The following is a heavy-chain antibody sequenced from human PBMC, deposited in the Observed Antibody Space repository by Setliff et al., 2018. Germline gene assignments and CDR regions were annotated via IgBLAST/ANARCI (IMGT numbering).Heavy chain of an antibody. CDR3: ATVSYSSSRSVGFDP. D-gene: IGHD6-13*01. Sequence: PSETLSLTCTVSDDSITSSNYSLAWVRQPPGKALEWIVNIHHSGKAYYNPSLKSRVTMSVDTSKNHVSLKLSSVTAADTAVYYCATVSYSSSRSVGFDPWGQGTLVTVSS. CDR1: DDSITSSNYS. V-gene: IGHV4-39*02. CDR2: IHHSGKA. J-gene: IGHJ5*02.